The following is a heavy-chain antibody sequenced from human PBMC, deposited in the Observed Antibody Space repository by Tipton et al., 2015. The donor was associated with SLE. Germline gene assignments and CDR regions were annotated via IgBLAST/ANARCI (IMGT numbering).Heavy chain of an antibody. CDR3: AKTLAGATPGRYQSYWYFDL. D-gene: IGHD1-1*01. CDR2: IFPRGKT. V-gene: IGHV4-61*02. Sequence: TLSLTCTVSGGAISSGGYYLGWVRQPAGEGMGWVGRIFPRGKTVYTPPLKSRVTISMDLSNNQFSFNLSSVTASDTAVYYCAKTLAGATPGRYQSYWYFDLWGRGLRVIVSS. J-gene: IGHJ2*01. CDR1: GGAISSGGYY.